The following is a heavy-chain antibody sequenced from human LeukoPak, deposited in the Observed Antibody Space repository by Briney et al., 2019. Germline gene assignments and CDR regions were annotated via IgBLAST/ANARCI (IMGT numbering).Heavy chain of an antibody. Sequence: ASVKVSCKASGGTFSSYAISWVRQAPGHGLEWMGGIIPIFGTANYAQKFQGRVTITADESTSTAYMELSSLRSEDTAVYYCARYNTEYDILTGYYNYWGQGTLVTVSS. CDR3: ARYNTEYDILTGYYNY. J-gene: IGHJ4*02. V-gene: IGHV1-69*13. CDR2: IIPIFGTA. CDR1: GGTFSSYA. D-gene: IGHD3-9*01.